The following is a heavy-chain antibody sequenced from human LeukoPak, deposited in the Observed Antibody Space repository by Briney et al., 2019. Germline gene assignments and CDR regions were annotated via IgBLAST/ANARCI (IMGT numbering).Heavy chain of an antibody. V-gene: IGHV4-34*01. CDR1: GGSFSGYY. CDR2: INHSGST. CDR3: AKSMATRPYNWFDP. J-gene: IGHJ5*02. Sequence: SETLSLTCAVYGGSFSGYYWSWIRQPPGKGLEWIGEINHSGSTNYNPSLKGRVTISVDTSKNQFSLKLSSVTAADTAVYYCAKSMATRPYNWFDPWGQGTLVTVSS. D-gene: IGHD2/OR15-2a*01.